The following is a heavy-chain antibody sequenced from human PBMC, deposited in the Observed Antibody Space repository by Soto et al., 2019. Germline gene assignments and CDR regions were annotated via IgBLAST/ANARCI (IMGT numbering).Heavy chain of an antibody. Sequence: SETLSLTCTVSGGSISSYYCSWIRQPPGKGLEWIGYIYYSGSTNYNPSLKSRVTISVDTSKNQFSLKLSSVTAADTAVYYCARAKGGASWFDPWGQGTLVTVSS. V-gene: IGHV4-59*01. CDR2: IYYSGST. CDR3: ARAKGGASWFDP. CDR1: GGSISSYY. J-gene: IGHJ5*02. D-gene: IGHD1-26*01.